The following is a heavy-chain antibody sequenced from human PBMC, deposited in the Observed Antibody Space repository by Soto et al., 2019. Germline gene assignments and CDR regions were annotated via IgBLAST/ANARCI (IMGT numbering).Heavy chain of an antibody. CDR3: AKDDYSSSWY. D-gene: IGHD6-13*01. CDR2: ISGSGGST. CDR1: GYTITRWA. Sequence: GSLSLSCPASGYTITRWAPNCVRQAPGKGLEWVSAISGSGGSTYYADSVKGRFTISRDNSKNTLYLQMNSLRAEDTAVYYCAKDDYSSSWYWGQGTLVTVSS. J-gene: IGHJ4*02. V-gene: IGHV3-23*01.